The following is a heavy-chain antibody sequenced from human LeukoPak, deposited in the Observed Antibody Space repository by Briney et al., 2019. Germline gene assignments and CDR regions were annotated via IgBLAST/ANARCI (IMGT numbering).Heavy chain of an antibody. CDR2: ISYDGTNK. Sequence: GGSLRLSCAASGFTFSSYSMHWVRQAPGKGPEWLIVISYDGTNKYYADSVKGRFTISRDNSKNTLYLQMDSLRPEDRAVYYCARDGFDYWGQGTLVTVSS. CDR1: GFTFSSYS. CDR3: ARDGFDY. V-gene: IGHV3-30*04. J-gene: IGHJ4*02.